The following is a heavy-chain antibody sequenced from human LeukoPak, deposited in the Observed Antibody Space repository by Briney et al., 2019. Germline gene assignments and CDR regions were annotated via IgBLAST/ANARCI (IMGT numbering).Heavy chain of an antibody. D-gene: IGHD2-2*01. Sequence: SVKVSCKASGGTFSSYAISWVRQAPGQGLEWMGGIIPIFGTANYAQKFQGRVTITADESTSTAYMELSSLRFEDTAVYYCARDGSRVPNPYCSSTSCHDAFDIWGQGTMVTVSS. CDR1: GGTFSSYA. V-gene: IGHV1-69*13. CDR3: ARDGSRVPNPYCSSTSCHDAFDI. CDR2: IIPIFGTA. J-gene: IGHJ3*02.